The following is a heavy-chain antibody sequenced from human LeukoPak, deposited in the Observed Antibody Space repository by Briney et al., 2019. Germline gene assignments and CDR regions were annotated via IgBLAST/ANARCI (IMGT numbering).Heavy chain of an antibody. Sequence: GGSLRLSCAASGFTFSSYGMHWVRQAPGKGLEWVAVISYDGSNKYYADSVKGRFTISRDNSKNTLYLQMNSLRAEDTAVYYCAKDRGYSYGYVDYWGQGTLVTVFS. D-gene: IGHD5-18*01. CDR2: ISYDGSNK. J-gene: IGHJ4*02. CDR1: GFTFSSYG. CDR3: AKDRGYSYGYVDY. V-gene: IGHV3-30*18.